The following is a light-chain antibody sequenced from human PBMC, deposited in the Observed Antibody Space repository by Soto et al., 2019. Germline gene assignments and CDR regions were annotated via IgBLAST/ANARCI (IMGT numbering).Light chain of an antibody. Sequence: SYELTQPPSVSVAPGQTAKITCGGSDIGRRSVHWYQQKPGQAPILVAYDDFDRPLGIPDRISGSKSGNTATLTITRVEAGDEADYYCQVWTRSGDLFFGGGTKLTVL. J-gene: IGLJ2*01. CDR2: DDF. V-gene: IGLV3-21*02. CDR3: QVWTRSGDLF. CDR1: DIGRRS.